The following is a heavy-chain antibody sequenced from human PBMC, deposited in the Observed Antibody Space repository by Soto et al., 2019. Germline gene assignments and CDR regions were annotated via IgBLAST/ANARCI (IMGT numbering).Heavy chain of an antibody. CDR3: ASQQGIVDTALVLGNF. CDR2: INHSGSS. V-gene: IGHV4-34*01. CDR1: GGSFSGYY. Sequence: PSETLSLTCAVYGGSFSGYYWSWIRQPPGKGLEWIGEINHSGSSNYNPSLKSRVTISVDTSKNQLSLKPNSVTAADTAVYYCASQQGIVDTALVLGNFWGQGTQVTVSS. J-gene: IGHJ4*02. D-gene: IGHD5-18*01.